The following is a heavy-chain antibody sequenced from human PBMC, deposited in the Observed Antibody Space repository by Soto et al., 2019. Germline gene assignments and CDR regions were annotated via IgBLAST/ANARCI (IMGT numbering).Heavy chain of an antibody. D-gene: IGHD2-21*02. CDR1: GGTFSIYA. Sequence: ASVKVSCQASGGTFSIYAIHWVRQAPGQRLEWMGWINAGNGNTKYSQKFQGRVTITADKSTNTAYMELRSLLSEDTAVYYCARGHEFGGNSDAFDIWGQGTVVTVSS. V-gene: IGHV1-3*01. J-gene: IGHJ3*02. CDR3: ARGHEFGGNSDAFDI. CDR2: INAGNGNT.